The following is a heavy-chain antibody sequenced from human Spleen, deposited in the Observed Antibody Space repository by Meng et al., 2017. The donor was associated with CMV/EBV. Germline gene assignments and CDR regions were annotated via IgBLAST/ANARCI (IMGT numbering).Heavy chain of an antibody. CDR3: ARTYISGWPNLPIDY. CDR1: GYTFTDHY. V-gene: IGHV1-2*02. D-gene: IGHD6-19*01. J-gene: IGHJ4*02. CDR2: IYPNSGGT. Sequence: ASVKVSCKASGYTFTDHYFHWVRQAPGQGLEWMGWIYPNSGGTHYAQKFQGRLTVTTDTSISTGYMELSSLGSDDTAVYYCARTYISGWPNLPIDYWGQGTLVTVSS.